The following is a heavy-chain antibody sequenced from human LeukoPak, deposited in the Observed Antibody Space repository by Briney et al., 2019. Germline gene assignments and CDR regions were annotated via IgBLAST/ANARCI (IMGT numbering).Heavy chain of an antibody. CDR3: TTDASEYYDILTGGDY. Sequence: SGGSLRLSCAASGFTFSNLWMSWVRQAPGKGPEWVGHIKSKVDGGTADYGAPVKDRFTISRDDSKNTVYLQVNSLKTEDTAVYYCTTDASEYYDILTGGDYWGQGTLVTVSS. V-gene: IGHV3-15*01. CDR2: IKSKVDGGTA. D-gene: IGHD3-9*01. CDR1: GFTFSNLW. J-gene: IGHJ4*02.